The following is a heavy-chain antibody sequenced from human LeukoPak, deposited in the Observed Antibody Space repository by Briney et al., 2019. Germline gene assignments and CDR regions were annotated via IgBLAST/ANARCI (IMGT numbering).Heavy chain of an antibody. CDR3: AEGESGAFDI. CDR1: GGSISSSSYY. D-gene: IGHD3-10*01. CDR2: IYYSGST. J-gene: IGHJ3*02. Sequence: SETLSLTCTVSGGSISSSSYYWGWIRQPPGKGLEWIGSIYYSGSTYYNPSLKSRVTISVDTSKNQFSLKLSSVTAADTAVYYCAEGESGAFDIWGQGTMVTVSS. V-gene: IGHV4-39*07.